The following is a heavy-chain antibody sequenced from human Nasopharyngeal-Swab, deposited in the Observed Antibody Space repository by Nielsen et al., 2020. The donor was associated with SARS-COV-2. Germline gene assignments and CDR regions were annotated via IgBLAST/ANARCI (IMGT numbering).Heavy chain of an antibody. V-gene: IGHV3-21*01. CDR3: ALEGSGSYYNYYFDY. D-gene: IGHD3-10*01. CDR2: ISSSSSYI. J-gene: IGHJ4*02. Sequence: VRQDPGKGLEWVSSISSSSSYIYYADSVKGRFTISRDNAKNSLYLQMNSLRAEDTAVYYCALEGSGSYYNYYFDYWGQGTLATVSS.